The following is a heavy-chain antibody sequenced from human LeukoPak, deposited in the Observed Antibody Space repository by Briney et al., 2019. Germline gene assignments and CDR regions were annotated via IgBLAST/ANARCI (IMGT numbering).Heavy chain of an antibody. Sequence: SETLSLTCSVSRGSISSSSYYWGWIRQSPGTGLQWIGSMYYRGTTYENSSLKSRLTLSIDTSNNQFSLKLTSVTLADTAVYYCAREYSRSVVAGSRPDLWGQGLLVTVSS. D-gene: IGHD2-15*01. V-gene: IGHV4-39*02. CDR1: RGSISSSSYY. CDR2: MYYRGTT. CDR3: AREYSRSVVAGSRPDL. J-gene: IGHJ4*02.